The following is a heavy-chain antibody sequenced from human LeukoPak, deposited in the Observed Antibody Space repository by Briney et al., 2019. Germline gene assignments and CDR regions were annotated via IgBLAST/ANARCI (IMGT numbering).Heavy chain of an antibody. CDR3: ARDQDGYNYDY. Sequence: ASVKVSCKASEYTFTGDYVQWVRQAPGQGLEWMGWINPNSGGTNYAQKFQGRVTMTRDTSINTAYMELSRLTSDDTAVYYCARDQDGYNYDYWGQGTLVTVSS. V-gene: IGHV1-2*02. J-gene: IGHJ4*02. CDR2: INPNSGGT. CDR1: EYTFTGDY. D-gene: IGHD5-24*01.